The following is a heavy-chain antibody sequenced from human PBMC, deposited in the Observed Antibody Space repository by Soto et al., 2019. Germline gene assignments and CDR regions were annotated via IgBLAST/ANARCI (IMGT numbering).Heavy chain of an antibody. CDR3: AREDSSGWYFGEIDY. CDR2: ISAYNGNT. V-gene: IGHV1-18*04. Sequence: ASVKVSCKASGYTFTSYGISWVRQAPGQGLEWMGWISAYNGNTNYAQKLQGRVTMTTDASTSTAYMELRSLRSDDTAVYYCAREDSSGWYFGEIDYWGQGTLVTVSS. CDR1: GYTFTSYG. D-gene: IGHD6-19*01. J-gene: IGHJ4*02.